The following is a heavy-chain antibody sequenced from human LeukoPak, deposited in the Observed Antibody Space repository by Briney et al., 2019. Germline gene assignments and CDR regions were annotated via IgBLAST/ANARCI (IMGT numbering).Heavy chain of an antibody. J-gene: IGHJ4*02. CDR1: GLTVSSNC. CDR3: AKGGESYYGSGSFTPFDY. Sequence: GGSLRLSCAASGLTVSSNCMSWVRQAPGKGLEWVSFIYSGGNTYYADSVKGRFTISRDNSKNTVHLQMNSLRAEDTAMYYCAKGGESYYGSGSFTPFDYWGQGTLVTVSS. D-gene: IGHD3-10*01. CDR2: IYSGGNT. V-gene: IGHV3-53*01.